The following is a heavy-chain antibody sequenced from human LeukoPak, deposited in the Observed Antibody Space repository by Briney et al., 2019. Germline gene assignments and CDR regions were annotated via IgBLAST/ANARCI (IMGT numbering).Heavy chain of an antibody. CDR2: IKRRIEGETT. D-gene: IGHD3-22*01. CDR1: GITFSYAW. Sequence: GGSLRLSCAVSGITFSYAWMSWVRQAPGKGLEWVGHIKRRIEGETTDCAAPVKGRFTILRDDSKNTVYLQMNSLKTEDTGVYYCTTDPLVYYYQFDYWGQGTLVIVSS. CDR3: TTDPLVYYYQFDY. J-gene: IGHJ4*02. V-gene: IGHV3-15*01.